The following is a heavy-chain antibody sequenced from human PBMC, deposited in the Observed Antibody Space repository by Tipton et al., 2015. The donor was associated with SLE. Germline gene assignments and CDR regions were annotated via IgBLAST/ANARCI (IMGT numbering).Heavy chain of an antibody. CDR2: IKHSGST. V-gene: IGHV4-34*01. CDR1: GGSFSGYY. Sequence: TLSLTCAVYGGSFSGYYWSWIRQPPGKGLEWIGGIKHSGSTNYNPSLKSRVTISVDTSKNQFSLKLTSVTAADTAVYYCARGDSSGSSFQHWGQGTLVTVSS. J-gene: IGHJ1*01. CDR3: ARGDSSGSSFQH. D-gene: IGHD3-22*01.